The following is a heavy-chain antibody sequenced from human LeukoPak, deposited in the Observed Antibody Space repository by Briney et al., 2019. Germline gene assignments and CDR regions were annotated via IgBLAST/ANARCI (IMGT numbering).Heavy chain of an antibody. V-gene: IGHV4-39*07. J-gene: IGHJ4*02. Sequence: SETLSLTCTVSGGSISSNSYYWGWIRQPPGRGLEWIGNIYYSGSSYYNPSLKSRVTISVDTSKNQFSLKLSSVTAADTAVYYCARLRVRGYGYGPWEGPTWLDYWGQGTPVTVSS. CDR1: GGSISSNSYY. CDR2: IYYSGSS. D-gene: IGHD5-18*01. CDR3: ARLRVRGYGYGPWEGPTWLDY.